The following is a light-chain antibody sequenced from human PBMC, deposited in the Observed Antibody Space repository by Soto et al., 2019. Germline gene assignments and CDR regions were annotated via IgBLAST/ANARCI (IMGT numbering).Light chain of an antibody. CDR2: EVN. Sequence: QSALTQPASVSGSPGQSITISCSGTTSDVGGYDVVSWYQQHPGKAPKLMIFEVNQRPSGVSDRFSGSKSGNTASLTISGLRAGDEADYYCCSFAGSSTFWVFGGGTKLTVL. CDR3: CSFAGSSTFWV. V-gene: IGLV2-23*02. J-gene: IGLJ3*02. CDR1: TSDVGGYDV.